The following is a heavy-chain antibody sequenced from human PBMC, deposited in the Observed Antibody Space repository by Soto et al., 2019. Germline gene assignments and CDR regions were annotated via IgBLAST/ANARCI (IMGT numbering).Heavy chain of an antibody. D-gene: IGHD5-12*01. CDR1: GGSISSSSYY. CDR2: IYYSGST. CDR3: ARREGGYAPGVYYFDY. J-gene: IGHJ4*02. V-gene: IGHV4-39*01. Sequence: SETLSLTCTVSGGSISSSSYYWGWIRQPPGKGLEWIGSIYYSGSTYYNPSLKSRVTISVDTSKNQFSLKLSSVTAADTAVYYCARREGGYAPGVYYFDYWGQGTLVTLSS.